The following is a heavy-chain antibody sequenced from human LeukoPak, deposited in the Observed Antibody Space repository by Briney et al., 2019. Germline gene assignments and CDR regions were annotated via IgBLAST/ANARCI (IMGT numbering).Heavy chain of an antibody. CDR3: ARRGVVIRVILVGFHKEAFYFDS. D-gene: IGHD3-22*01. V-gene: IGHV3-23*01. CDR2: ISDSGGST. CDR1: GITLSNYG. J-gene: IGHJ4*02. Sequence: PGGSLRLSCAVSGITLSNYGMSWVRQAPGKGLEWVAGISDSGGSTNYADSVKGRFTISRDNPKNTLYLQMISLRAEDTAVYFCARRGVVIRVILVGFHKEAFYFDSWGQGALVTVSS.